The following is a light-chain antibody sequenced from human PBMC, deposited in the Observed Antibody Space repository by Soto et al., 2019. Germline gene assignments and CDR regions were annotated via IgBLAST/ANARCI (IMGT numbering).Light chain of an antibody. Sequence: EIVMTQSPATLSVSPGDRATLSCRASQSVSSNLAWYQQKPGQAPRLLIYDASTRATGIPARFSGSGSGTEFTLTISSLQSEDFALYYCQQYSKWPPYTFGQGTKLEIK. J-gene: IGKJ2*01. CDR1: QSVSSN. CDR2: DAS. CDR3: QQYSKWPPYT. V-gene: IGKV3-15*01.